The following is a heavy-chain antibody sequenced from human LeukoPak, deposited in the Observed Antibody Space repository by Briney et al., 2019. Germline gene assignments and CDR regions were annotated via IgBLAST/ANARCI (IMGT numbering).Heavy chain of an antibody. CDR3: ARDSTRIQDDSSGYGDY. V-gene: IGHV3-11*01. J-gene: IGHJ4*02. CDR2: ISSSGSTI. D-gene: IGHD3-22*01. CDR1: GFTFSDYY. Sequence: PGGSLRLSCAASGFTFSDYYMSWIRQAPGKRLEWVSYISSSGSTIYYADSVKGRFTISRDNAKNSLYLQMNSLRAEDTAVYYCARDSTRIQDDSSGYGDYWGQGTLVTVSS.